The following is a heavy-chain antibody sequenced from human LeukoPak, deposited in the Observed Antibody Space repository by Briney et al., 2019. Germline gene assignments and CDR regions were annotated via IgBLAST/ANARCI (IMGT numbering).Heavy chain of an antibody. J-gene: IGHJ4*02. D-gene: IGHD2-8*01. Sequence: SVKVSCKASGGTFSSYAISWVRQAPGQGLEWMGRIIPILGIANYAQKFRGRVTITADKSTSTAYMELSSLRSEDTAVYYCAGCTLSHCYFDYWGQGTLVTVSS. CDR2: IIPILGIA. V-gene: IGHV1-69*04. CDR1: GGTFSSYA. CDR3: AGCTLSHCYFDY.